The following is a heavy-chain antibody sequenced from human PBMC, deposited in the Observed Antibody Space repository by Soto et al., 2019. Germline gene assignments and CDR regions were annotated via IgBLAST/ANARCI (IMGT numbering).Heavy chain of an antibody. V-gene: IGHV3-30-3*01. CDR3: ARDLNGPRGDYGGSDY. CDR1: GFSLSSYA. J-gene: IGHJ4*02. D-gene: IGHD4-17*01. Sequence: GGSLRLSCAVSGFSLSSYAMHWVRQAPGKGLEWVAVISYDGSNKYYADSVKGRFTISRDNSKNTLYLQMNSLRAEDTAVYYCARDLNGPRGDYGGSDYWGQGT. CDR2: ISYDGSNK.